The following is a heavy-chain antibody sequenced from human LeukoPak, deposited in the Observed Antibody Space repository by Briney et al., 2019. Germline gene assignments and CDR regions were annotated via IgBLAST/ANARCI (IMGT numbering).Heavy chain of an antibody. CDR1: GGSISSYY. Sequence: PGESLRLSCAASGGSISSYYWSWIRQPPGKGLEWIGYIYYSGSTNYNPSLKSRVTISVDTSKNQFSLKLSSVTAADTAVYYCARAGVAVAGGGWFDPWGQGTLVTVSS. CDR3: ARAGVAVAGGGWFDP. D-gene: IGHD6-19*01. J-gene: IGHJ5*02. V-gene: IGHV4-59*01. CDR2: IYYSGST.